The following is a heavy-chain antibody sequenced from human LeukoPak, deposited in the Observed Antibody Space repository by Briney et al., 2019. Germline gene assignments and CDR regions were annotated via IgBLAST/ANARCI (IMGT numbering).Heavy chain of an antibody. V-gene: IGHV4-31*03. CDR1: GGSISSSDYY. CDR2: ISYSGNT. Sequence: SETLSLTCTVSGGSISSSDYYWSWIRQNPGKGLEWIGYISYSGNTNYNPSLRSRATISVDTSKKQLSLRLTSVTSADTAVYYCARQYDSWSGYPSYFDYWGQGTLVTVSS. J-gene: IGHJ4*02. CDR3: ARQYDSWSGYPSYFDY. D-gene: IGHD3-3*01.